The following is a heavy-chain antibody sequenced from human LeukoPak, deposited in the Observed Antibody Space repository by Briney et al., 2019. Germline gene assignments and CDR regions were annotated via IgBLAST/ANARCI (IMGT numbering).Heavy chain of an antibody. CDR2: IYYSEDT. J-gene: IGHJ3*02. Sequence: PSETLSLTCTVSGGSLSSYYWSWIRQPPGKGLEWIGYIYYSEDTSYNPSLKSRVTISIDTSKNQFSLKLSSVTAADTAVYFCARDITDGRAFDIWGQGTMVTVSS. V-gene: IGHV4-59*01. D-gene: IGHD1-14*01. CDR3: ARDITDGRAFDI. CDR1: GGSLSSYY.